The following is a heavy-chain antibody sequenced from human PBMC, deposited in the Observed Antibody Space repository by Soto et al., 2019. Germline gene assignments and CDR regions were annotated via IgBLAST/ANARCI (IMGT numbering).Heavy chain of an antibody. J-gene: IGHJ4*02. D-gene: IGHD3-9*01. CDR1: GFSLSTSGAG. CDR2: IYWNDDK. Sequence: SGPTLVNPTQTLTLTCTFSGFSLSTSGAGVGWIRQPPGKALEWLALIYWNDDKRYSPSLKSRLTITKDTSKNQVVLTMTNMDPVDTATYYCAHRGKKVLRYFDWLFPFDYWGQGTLVTVSS. V-gene: IGHV2-5*01. CDR3: AHRGKKVLRYFDWLFPFDY.